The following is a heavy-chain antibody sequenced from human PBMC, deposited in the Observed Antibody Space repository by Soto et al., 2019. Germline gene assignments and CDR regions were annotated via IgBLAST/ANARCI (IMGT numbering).Heavy chain of an antibody. CDR1: GGSISSSSYY. Sequence: PSETLSLTCTVSGGSISSSSYYWGWIRQPPGKGLEWIGSIYYSGSTYYNPSLKSRVTISVDTSKNQFSLKLSSVTAADTAVYYCAIRGYCSSTSCPPFFDYWGQGTLVTVSS. J-gene: IGHJ4*02. CDR2: IYYSGST. CDR3: AIRGYCSSTSCPPFFDY. V-gene: IGHV4-39*01. D-gene: IGHD2-2*01.